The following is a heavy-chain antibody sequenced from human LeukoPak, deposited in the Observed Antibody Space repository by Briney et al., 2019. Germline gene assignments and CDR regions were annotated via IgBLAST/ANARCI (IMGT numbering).Heavy chain of an antibody. V-gene: IGHV4-39*01. J-gene: IGHJ5*02. CDR1: GDSISNSNLY. D-gene: IGHD3-10*01. CDR2: IYYSGNT. CDR3: ARHNLWFDNWFDP. Sequence: PSETLSLTCIVSGDSISNSNLYWGWIRQPPGKGLEWIGSIYYSGNTYYNASLKSRVSISVDTSKNQFSLKLSSVTAADTAVYYCARHNLWFDNWFDPWGQGTLVTVSS.